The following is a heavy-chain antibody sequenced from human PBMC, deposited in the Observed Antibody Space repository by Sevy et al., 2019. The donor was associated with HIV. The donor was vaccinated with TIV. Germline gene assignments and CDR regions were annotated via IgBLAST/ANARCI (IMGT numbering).Heavy chain of an antibody. Sequence: GGSLRLSCAASGFTFSSYSMNWDRQAPGKGLEWVSSISSSSSYIYYADSVKGRFTISRDNAKNSLYLQMNSLRAEDTAVYYCARDRTIAVAGMDVWGQGTTVTVSS. V-gene: IGHV3-21*01. CDR1: GFTFSSYS. D-gene: IGHD6-19*01. CDR3: ARDRTIAVAGMDV. CDR2: ISSSSSYI. J-gene: IGHJ6*02.